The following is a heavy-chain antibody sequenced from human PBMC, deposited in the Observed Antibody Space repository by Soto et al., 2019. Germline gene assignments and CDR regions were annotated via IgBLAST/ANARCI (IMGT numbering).Heavy chain of an antibody. J-gene: IGHJ4*02. V-gene: IGHV1-18*01. Sequence: QVQLVQSGAEVKKPGASVKVSCKASGYTFTSYGISWVRQAPGQGLEWMGWISAYNGNTNYAQKLQGRVTMTTDTXTXTXXRELRSLRSDDTAVYYCARVSAALRASVAGTTFDYWGQGTLVTVSS. CDR2: ISAYNGNT. CDR3: ARVSAALRASVAGTTFDY. CDR1: GYTFTSYG. D-gene: IGHD1-1*01.